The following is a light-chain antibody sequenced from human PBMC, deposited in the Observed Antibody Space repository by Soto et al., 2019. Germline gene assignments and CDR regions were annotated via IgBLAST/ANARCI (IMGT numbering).Light chain of an antibody. CDR1: QSVTSNY. V-gene: IGKV3-20*01. CDR2: GAS. CDR3: QHYSSSPPAIT. Sequence: EIVLTQSPGTLSLSPGERATLSCRASQSVTSNYIAWYQQRPGQAPRLLIYGASSRATGIPDRFSGGGSGTDFTLTISRLEPEDFAVYYCQHYSSSPPAITFGQGTKVDIK. J-gene: IGKJ1*01.